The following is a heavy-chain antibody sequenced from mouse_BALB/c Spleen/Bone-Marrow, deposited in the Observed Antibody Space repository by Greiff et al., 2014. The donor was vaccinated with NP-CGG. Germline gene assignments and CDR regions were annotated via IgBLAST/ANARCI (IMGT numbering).Heavy chain of an antibody. D-gene: IGHD1-1*01. CDR2: INPSSGYT. CDR1: GYTFTSYT. CDR3: ARGLYYYSRSSNFDD. V-gene: IGHV1-4*01. Sequence: QVQLQQSGAELARPGASVKMSCKASGYTFTSYTMHWVKQRPGQGLEWIGYINPSSGYTNYNQKFKDKATLTADKSSSTAYMQLSSLTSEDSAVYYCARGLYYYSRSSNFDDWGQGTNLTVSS. J-gene: IGHJ2*01.